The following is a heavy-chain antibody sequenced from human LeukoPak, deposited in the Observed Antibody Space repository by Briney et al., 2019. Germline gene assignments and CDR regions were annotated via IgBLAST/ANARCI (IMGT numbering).Heavy chain of an antibody. CDR2: INSDGSST. Sequence: GGSLRLSCAASGFTFSSYWMHWVRQAPGKGLVWVSRINSDGSSTSYADSVKGRFTISRDNAKNTLYLQMNSLRAEDTAVYYCAIPTIFGVANWFDPWGQGTLVTVSS. CDR1: GFTFSSYW. J-gene: IGHJ5*02. V-gene: IGHV3-74*01. CDR3: AIPTIFGVANWFDP. D-gene: IGHD3-3*01.